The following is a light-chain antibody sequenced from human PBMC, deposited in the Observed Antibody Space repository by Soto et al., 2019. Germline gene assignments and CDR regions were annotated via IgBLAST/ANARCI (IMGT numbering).Light chain of an antibody. J-gene: IGKJ5*01. CDR3: QQRSNWIT. CDR1: QSVSTW. Sequence: EIVLTQSPATLSLSPGDTATLSCRAGQSVSTWLTWYQQKPGQAPRLLIYDASNRATGIPARFSGSGSGTDFTLTISSLEPEDFAVYYCQQRSNWITFGQGTRLEIE. CDR2: DAS. V-gene: IGKV3-11*01.